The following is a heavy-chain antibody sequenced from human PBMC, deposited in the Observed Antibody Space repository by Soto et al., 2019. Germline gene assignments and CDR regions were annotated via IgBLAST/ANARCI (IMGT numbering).Heavy chain of an antibody. CDR2: IYYSGST. D-gene: IGHD2-15*01. J-gene: IGHJ3*02. CDR1: GGSISSGGYY. Sequence: QVQLQESGPGLVKPSQTLSLTCTVSGGSISSGGYYWSWIRQHPGKGLEWIEYIYYSGSTYYNPSLKSRVTISVDTSKNQFSLKLSSVTAADTAVYYCARESRDIVVVVAAPTQVDAFDIWGQGTMVTVSS. V-gene: IGHV4-31*03. CDR3: ARESRDIVVVVAAPTQVDAFDI.